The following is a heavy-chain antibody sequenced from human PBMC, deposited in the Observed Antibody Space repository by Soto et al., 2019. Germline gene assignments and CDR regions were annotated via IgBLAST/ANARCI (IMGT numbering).Heavy chain of an antibody. D-gene: IGHD3-22*01. CDR1: GFTFSSYG. CDR3: ARDLDYYDSSGYSVFDY. J-gene: IGHJ4*02. Sequence: LRLSCAASGFTFSSYGMHWVRQAPGKGLEWVAVIWYDGSNKYYADSVKGRFTISRDNSKNTLYLQMNSLRAEDTAVYYCARDLDYYDSSGYSVFDYWGQGTLXTVSS. CDR2: IWYDGSNK. V-gene: IGHV3-33*01.